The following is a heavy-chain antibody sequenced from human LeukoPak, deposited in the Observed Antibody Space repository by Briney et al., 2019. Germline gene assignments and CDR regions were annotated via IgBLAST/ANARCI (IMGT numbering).Heavy chain of an antibody. CDR3: ARESEAARPYYYYYMGV. D-gene: IGHD6-6*01. CDR2: IYYSGST. V-gene: IGHV4-59*11. Sequence: SETLSLTCTVSAGSISSHYWSWIRQPPGKGLEWIGYIYYSGSTNYNPSLKSRVTISVDTSKNQFSLKLSSVTAADTAVYYCARESEAARPYYYYYMGVWGKGTTVTVSS. J-gene: IGHJ6*03. CDR1: AGSISSHY.